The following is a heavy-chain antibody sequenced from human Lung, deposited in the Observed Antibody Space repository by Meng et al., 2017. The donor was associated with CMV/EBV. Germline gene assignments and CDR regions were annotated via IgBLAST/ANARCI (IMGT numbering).Heavy chain of an antibody. CDR2: ILPTLGLT. CDR1: GDTFTTFT. CDR3: ASLPTTIQSIEGF. D-gene: IGHD2-2*02. J-gene: IGHJ4*02. Sequence: SXXVSXKTSGDTFTTFTIDWVRQAPGQGLEWMGRILPTLGLTDYAQKFQGRVTITADKSTTTAYMELSSLKSDDTAIYYCASLPTTIQSIEGFWSQGTLVTVSS. V-gene: IGHV1-69*02.